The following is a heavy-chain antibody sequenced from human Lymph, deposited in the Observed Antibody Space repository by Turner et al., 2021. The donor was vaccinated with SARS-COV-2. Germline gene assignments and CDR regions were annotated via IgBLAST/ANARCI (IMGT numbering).Heavy chain of an antibody. D-gene: IGHD2-15*01. V-gene: IGHV1-24*01. CDR3: ATVVCSGDSCYYHGMDV. J-gene: IGHJ6*02. Sequence: HVHLEHSGAELKKPGASMMVPCNVSGYTLTEFSMHWLRQAPGKGFVWVGGGDPEDGETIYEQKYQGRVTMTEDTTTDTAYMEMSSMRSEDTAVYYCATVVCSGDSCYYHGMDVWGQGTTVTVS. CDR1: GYTLTEFS. CDR2: GDPEDGET.